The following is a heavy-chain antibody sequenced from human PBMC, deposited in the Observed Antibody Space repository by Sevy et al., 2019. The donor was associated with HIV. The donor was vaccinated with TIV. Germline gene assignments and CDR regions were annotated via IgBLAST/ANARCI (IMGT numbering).Heavy chain of an antibody. CDR1: GYTFTGHY. V-gene: IGHV1-2*02. CDR2: INPNSGST. CDR3: ARVFPYCSGGSCYSPYDAFDI. Sequence: ASVKVSCKASGYTFTGHYMHWVRQAPGQGLEWMGWINPNSGSTDYAQKFQGRVTLTRDTSISKAYLELSRLTSDDTAVYYCARVFPYCSGGSCYSPYDAFDIWGRGTMVTVSS. J-gene: IGHJ3*02. D-gene: IGHD2-15*01.